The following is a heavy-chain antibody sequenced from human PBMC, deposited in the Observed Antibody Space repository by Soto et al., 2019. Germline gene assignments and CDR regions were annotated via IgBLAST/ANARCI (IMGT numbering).Heavy chain of an antibody. CDR3: ARPTDFYYYAMDV. J-gene: IGHJ6*02. V-gene: IGHV1-18*01. Sequence: QVQLVQSGADVKKPGASVKVSCKASGYTFTSFGINWVRQAPGQGLEWMGWISGYNGNTNYAQNLQDRVTMTRDTSRSTAYMELRSLTSDDTAVYYCARPTDFYYYAMDVWGQGTTVTVSS. CDR1: GYTFTSFG. CDR2: ISGYNGNT.